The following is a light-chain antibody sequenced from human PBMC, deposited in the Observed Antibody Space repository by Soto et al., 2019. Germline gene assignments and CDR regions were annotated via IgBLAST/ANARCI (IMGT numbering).Light chain of an antibody. CDR1: QSVSSN. Sequence: EIVMTQSPATLSVSPGERATLSCRASQSVSSNFAWYQQKPGQAPRLLIYGTSTRATGIPARFRGSGSGTEFTLTISSLQSEDFAVYYCQHYNNWPPYTFGQGTKLEIK. V-gene: IGKV3-15*01. CDR3: QHYNNWPPYT. J-gene: IGKJ2*01. CDR2: GTS.